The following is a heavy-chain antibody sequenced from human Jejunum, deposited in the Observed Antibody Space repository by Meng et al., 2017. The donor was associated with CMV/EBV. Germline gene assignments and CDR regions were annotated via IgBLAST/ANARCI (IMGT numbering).Heavy chain of an antibody. CDR1: GFSPRPKGGA. V-gene: IGHV2-5*02. Sequence: GFSPRPKGGAGGWIRQPPGKALEWLALIYWDDDKRYSPSLKSRLTITKDSPKDQVVLTMSNMDPVDTATYYCARSCREAYKECYFDYWGQGTLVTVSS. CDR2: IYWDDDK. D-gene: IGHD5-24*01. CDR3: ARSCREAYKECYFDY. J-gene: IGHJ4*02.